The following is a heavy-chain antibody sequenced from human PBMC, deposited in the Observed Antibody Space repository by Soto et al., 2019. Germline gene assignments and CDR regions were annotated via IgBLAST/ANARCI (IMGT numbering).Heavy chain of an antibody. CDR1: GGTFSSYT. V-gene: IGHV1-69*02. CDR3: ATQSDGHYYYMDV. CDR2: IIPILGIA. Sequence: SVKVSCKASGGTFSSYTISWVRQAPGQGLEWMGRIIPILGIANYAQKFQGRVTITADKSTSTAYMELSSLRSEDTAVYYCATQSDGHYYYMDVWGEGTTVTVSS. D-gene: IGHD2-8*01. J-gene: IGHJ6*03.